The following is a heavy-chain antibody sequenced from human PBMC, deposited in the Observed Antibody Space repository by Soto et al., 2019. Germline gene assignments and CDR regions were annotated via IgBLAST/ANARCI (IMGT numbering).Heavy chain of an antibody. D-gene: IGHD2-15*01. V-gene: IGHV4-34*01. Sequence: QVQLQQWGAGLLKPSETLSLTCAVYGGSFSGYYWSWIRQPPGKGLEWIGEINHSGSTNYNPSLKSRVTISVDTSKNQFSLKLSSVTAADTAVYYCARRSRIPTGYCSGGSCYYQLGPFDPWGQGTLVTVSS. CDR1: GGSFSGYY. J-gene: IGHJ5*02. CDR2: INHSGST. CDR3: ARRSRIPTGYCSGGSCYYQLGPFDP.